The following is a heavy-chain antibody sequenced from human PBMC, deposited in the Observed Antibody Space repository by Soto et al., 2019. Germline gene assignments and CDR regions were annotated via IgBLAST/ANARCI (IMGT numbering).Heavy chain of an antibody. CDR2: ISGSGGST. Sequence: GGSLRLSCAASGFTFSSYAMTWVRQAPGKGLEWVSVISGSGGSTYFADSVKGRFTISRDNSKNTLYLQMDSLNTEDTAVYYCTTQISTVTYYFDYWGQGTLVTVSS. V-gene: IGHV3-23*01. J-gene: IGHJ4*02. CDR1: GFTFSSYA. CDR3: TTQISTVTYYFDY. D-gene: IGHD4-17*01.